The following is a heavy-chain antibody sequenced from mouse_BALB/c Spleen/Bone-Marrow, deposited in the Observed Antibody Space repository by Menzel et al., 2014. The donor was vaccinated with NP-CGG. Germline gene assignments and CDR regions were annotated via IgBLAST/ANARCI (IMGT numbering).Heavy chain of an antibody. J-gene: IGHJ3*02. Sequence: LEESGGRLVMPGGSLTLTCTASGFSLSNYYMAWVRQAPGKGLEWIGYIWTGGNTDYARWAKGRFTISKTSTTVDLKITSPTTEDTATYFCASYPGYVSGIGDLWGQGTLVTVS. D-gene: IGHD2-2*01. CDR2: IWTGGNT. CDR3: ASYPGYVSGIGDL. CDR1: GFSLSNYY. V-gene: IGHV5-6-5*01.